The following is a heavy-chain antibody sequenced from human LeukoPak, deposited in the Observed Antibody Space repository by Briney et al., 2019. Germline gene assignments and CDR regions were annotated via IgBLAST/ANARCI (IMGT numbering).Heavy chain of an antibody. CDR3: TRDRQGSGIYSTDY. Sequence: PGGSLRLSCAASGFTFSNFWMSWVRQVPGEGLEWVANIKQDGSEIHYVDSVKGRFTISRDNAQNSLYLHMHSLRAEDTAVYYWTRDRQGSGIYSTDYWGRGTLVTVSS. V-gene: IGHV3-7*01. J-gene: IGHJ4*02. CDR1: GFTFSNFW. CDR2: IKQDGSEI. D-gene: IGHD3-10*01.